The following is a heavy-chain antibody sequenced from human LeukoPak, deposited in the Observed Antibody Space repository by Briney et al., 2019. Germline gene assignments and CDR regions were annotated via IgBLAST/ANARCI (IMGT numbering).Heavy chain of an antibody. CDR3: ARVAVTGGHMGDDY. J-gene: IGHJ4*02. CDR2: ISAYNGNT. D-gene: IGHD2-21*02. Sequence: ASVKVSFKASGHTFTSYGISWVRQAPGQGLEWMGWISAYNGNTNYAQKLQGRVTMTTDTSTSTAYMELRSLRSDDTAVYYCARVAVTGGHMGDDYWGQGTLVTVSS. V-gene: IGHV1-18*01. CDR1: GHTFTSYG.